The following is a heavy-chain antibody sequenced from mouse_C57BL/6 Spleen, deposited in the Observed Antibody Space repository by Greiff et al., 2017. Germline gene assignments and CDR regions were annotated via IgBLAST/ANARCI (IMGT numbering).Heavy chain of an antibody. J-gene: IGHJ4*01. D-gene: IGHD4-1*01. CDR2: IYPRDGST. V-gene: IGHV1-85*01. CDR3: ETGIYAMDY. Sequence: VQGVESGPELVKPGASVKLSCKASGYTFTSYDINWVKQRPGQGLEWIGWIYPRDGSTQYKEKFKGKATLTVDTSSRTAYMELHSLTTEDSAVYCCETGIYAMDYWGQGTSVTVSS. CDR1: GYTFTSYD.